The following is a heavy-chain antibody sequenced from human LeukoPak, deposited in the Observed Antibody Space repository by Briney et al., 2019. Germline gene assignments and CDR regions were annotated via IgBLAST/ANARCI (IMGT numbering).Heavy chain of an antibody. CDR1: GDSISSNNYY. Sequence: SETLSLTCTVSGDSISSNNYYWNWIRQPPGKGLEWIASIYYSGSTNYNPSLKSRVTISVDTSKNQFSLKLSSVTAADTAVYYCARSLAVAGSYYFDYWGQGTLVTVSS. CDR3: ARSLAVAGSYYFDY. J-gene: IGHJ4*02. V-gene: IGHV4-39*07. CDR2: IYYSGST. D-gene: IGHD6-19*01.